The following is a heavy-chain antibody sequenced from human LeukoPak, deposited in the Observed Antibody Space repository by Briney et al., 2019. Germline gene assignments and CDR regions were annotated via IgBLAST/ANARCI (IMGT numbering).Heavy chain of an antibody. CDR2: ISGSGGST. J-gene: IGHJ4*02. CDR1: GFTFSSYA. Sequence: GRSLRLSCAASGFTFSSYAMSWVRQAPGKGLEWVSAISGSGGSTYYADSVKGRFTISRDNSKNTLYLQMNSLRAEDTAVYYCAKDPLVGATTRGSYFDYWGQGTLVTVSS. V-gene: IGHV3-23*01. D-gene: IGHD1-26*01. CDR3: AKDPLVGATTRGSYFDY.